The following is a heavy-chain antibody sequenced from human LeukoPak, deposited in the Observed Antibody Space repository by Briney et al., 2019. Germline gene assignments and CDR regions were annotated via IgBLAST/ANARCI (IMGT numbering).Heavy chain of an antibody. Sequence: SETLSLTCTVSGGSISSSSYYWRCIRQPPEKVLGLIGSIYHSSSTYYNPSLDSRVTISVDTSKNQFSMSLSSVAAADTTFDYCAKRYSSSATCYDGRGAFYSWGQGNLLTVSS. J-gene: IGHJ4*02. CDR1: GGSISSSSYY. CDR2: IYHSSST. D-gene: IGHD2-2*01. V-gene: IGHV4-39*07. CDR3: AKRYSSSATCYDGRGAFYS.